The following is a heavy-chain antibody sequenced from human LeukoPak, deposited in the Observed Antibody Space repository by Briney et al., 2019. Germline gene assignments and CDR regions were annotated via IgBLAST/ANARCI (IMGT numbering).Heavy chain of an antibody. CDR1: GLTYSDSY. D-gene: IGHD4/OR15-4a*01. Sequence: GGSLRLTCVVSGLTYSDSYMSWIRHAPGKGLEWISYISESGSYTNYADSVRDRFTISRDNAKNSLFLQMNSLRAEDTAVYYCPRTMVLGPGGHFDYWGQGTLVTVSA. J-gene: IGHJ4*02. CDR3: PRTMVLGPGGHFDY. CDR2: ISESGSYT. V-gene: IGHV3-11*03.